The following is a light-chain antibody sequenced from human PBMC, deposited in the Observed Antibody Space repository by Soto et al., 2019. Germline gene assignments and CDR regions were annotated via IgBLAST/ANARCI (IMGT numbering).Light chain of an antibody. J-gene: IGLJ2*01. Sequence: QSALTQPASVSGSPGQSITISCTGTSSDVGGYNYVSWYQLHPGEAPKLVIYEVTDRPSGVSDRFSGSKSGNTASLTISGRQADDEADYYCSSYTTGSALVVFGGGTKLTVL. V-gene: IGLV2-14*01. CDR3: SSYTTGSALVV. CDR1: SSDVGGYNY. CDR2: EVT.